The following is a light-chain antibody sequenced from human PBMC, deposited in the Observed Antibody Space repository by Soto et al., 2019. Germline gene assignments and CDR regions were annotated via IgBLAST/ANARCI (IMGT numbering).Light chain of an antibody. CDR2: HAS. Sequence: DIQMSQSPSTLPASVGDTVTITCRASQNIDRWVAWYQQKSGKAPKILIYHASSLETGVPSRFSGSGSGTEFTLTISSVQPDDFASDDCQHYNSYGTFGQGTKVDIK. CDR3: QHYNSYGT. CDR1: QNIDRW. J-gene: IGKJ1*01. V-gene: IGKV1-5*01.